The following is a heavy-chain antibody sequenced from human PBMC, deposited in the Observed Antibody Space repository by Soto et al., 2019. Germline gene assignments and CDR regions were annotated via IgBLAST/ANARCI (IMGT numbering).Heavy chain of an antibody. CDR1: GYTFTIYG. D-gene: IGHD4-17*01. Sequence: ASVKVSGKASGYTFTIYGISGVGQAPGQGLEWMGWISAYNGNTNYAQKLQGRVTMTTDTSTSTAYMELRSLRSDDTAVYYCARESSRLPHDPWGQGTLVTVSS. CDR2: ISAYNGNT. V-gene: IGHV1-18*04. CDR3: ARESSRLPHDP. J-gene: IGHJ5*02.